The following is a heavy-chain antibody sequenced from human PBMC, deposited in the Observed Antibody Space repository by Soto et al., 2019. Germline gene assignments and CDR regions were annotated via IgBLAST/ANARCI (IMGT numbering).Heavy chain of an antibody. Sequence: PGGSLRLSCAASGFSFTSYAMSWVRQAPGKGLEWVSAISGSGGTTYYADSVKDRFTISRDNSKNTLYLQMNSLRAEDTALYYCAKFSSWYKFDYWGQGTLVTVSS. CDR2: ISGSGGTT. J-gene: IGHJ4*02. CDR1: GFSFTSYA. D-gene: IGHD1-20*01. V-gene: IGHV3-23*01. CDR3: AKFSSWYKFDY.